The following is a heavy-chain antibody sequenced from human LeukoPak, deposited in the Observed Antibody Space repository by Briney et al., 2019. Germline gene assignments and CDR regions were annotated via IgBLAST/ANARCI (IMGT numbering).Heavy chain of an antibody. J-gene: IGHJ5*02. D-gene: IGHD6-13*01. CDR1: GGSISSSSYS. V-gene: IGHV4-39*01. CDR2: IYYSGST. CDR3: VRHVTEAEWFDL. Sequence: PETHSLTCTVSGGSISSSSYSWGWIRQSPGKGLEWIATIYYSGSTYYNPSLKSRVTISIDTSENQFSLKLSSVTAADTALYYCVRHVTEAEWFDLGGQELRVTVSS.